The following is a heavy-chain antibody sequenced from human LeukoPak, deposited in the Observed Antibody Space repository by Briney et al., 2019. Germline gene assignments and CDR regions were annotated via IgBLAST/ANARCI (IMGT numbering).Heavy chain of an antibody. J-gene: IGHJ4*02. V-gene: IGHV6-1*01. CDR3: ARDFGTTGWHTFDY. D-gene: IGHD6-19*01. CDR1: GDSVSSKNGA. CDR2: TYYRSKWYN. Sequence: SQTLSLTCVVSGDSVSSKNGAWNWIRQSPSRGLEWLGRTYYRSKWYNDYAESMEGRMTISQDTSKNQYSLHLNSVTPDETAVSYCARDFGTTGWHTFDYWGQGTLVTVSS.